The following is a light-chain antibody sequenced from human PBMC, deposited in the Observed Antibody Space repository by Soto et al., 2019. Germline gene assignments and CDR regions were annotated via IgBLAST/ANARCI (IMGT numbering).Light chain of an antibody. Sequence: EIVFTQSPATLSLSPGERATLSCRASQSVSSYLAWYQQKPGQAPRLLIYDASNRETGIPARFSGSGAGTECTRTISSLQSEDVEVYDCQQRYNWTITFGQGTRLEIK. V-gene: IGKV3-11*01. CDR3: QQRYNWTIT. J-gene: IGKJ5*01. CDR2: DAS. CDR1: QSVSSY.